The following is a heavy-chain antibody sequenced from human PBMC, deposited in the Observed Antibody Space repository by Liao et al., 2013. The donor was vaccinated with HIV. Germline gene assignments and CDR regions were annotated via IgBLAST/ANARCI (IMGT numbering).Heavy chain of an antibody. CDR3: ARAPVAGTASGAFDI. CDR2: MYTSGST. D-gene: IGHD6-19*01. Sequence: QVQLQESGPGLVKPSETLSLTCTVSGGSISNYYWTWIRQPAGKGLEWIGRMYTSGSTNYNPSLKSRVTMSLDTSKNQFSLKLSSVTAADTALYSCARAPVAGTASGAFDIWGQGTMVTVSS. V-gene: IGHV4-4*07. J-gene: IGHJ3*02. CDR1: GGSISNYY.